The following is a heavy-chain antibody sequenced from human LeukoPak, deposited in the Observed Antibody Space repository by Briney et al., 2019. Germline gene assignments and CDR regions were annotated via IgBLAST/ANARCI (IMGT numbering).Heavy chain of an antibody. J-gene: IGHJ4*02. CDR1: GGSISSGGNY. CDR3: ARVLESGGSCFFDY. D-gene: IGHD2-15*01. Sequence: SETLSLTCTVSGGSISSGGNYWSWIRQHPGKGLEWIGYIYHSGSAYYDPSLKGRVTISIDTSKSQFSLRLSSVTAADTAVYYCARVLESGGSCFFDYWGQGILVTVSS. CDR2: IYHSGSA. V-gene: IGHV4-31*03.